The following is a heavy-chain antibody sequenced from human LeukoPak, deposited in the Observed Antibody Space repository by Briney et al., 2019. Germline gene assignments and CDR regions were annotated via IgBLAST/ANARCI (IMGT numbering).Heavy chain of an antibody. J-gene: IGHJ4*02. Sequence: GGSLRPSCAASGFTFSSYGMHWVRQAPGKGLEWVAVIWYDGSNKYYADSVKGRFTISRVNSKNTLYLQMNSLRAEDTAVYYCARSGQWLERFDYWGQGTLVTVSS. CDR1: GFTFSSYG. CDR2: IWYDGSNK. D-gene: IGHD6-19*01. V-gene: IGHV3-33*01. CDR3: ARSGQWLERFDY.